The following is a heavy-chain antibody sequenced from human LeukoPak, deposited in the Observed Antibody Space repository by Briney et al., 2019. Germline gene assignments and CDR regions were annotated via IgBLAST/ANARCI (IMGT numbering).Heavy chain of an antibody. J-gene: IGHJ4*02. D-gene: IGHD3-3*01. CDR3: ARLGVTRPGY. Sequence: SQTLSLTCTVSGGSINSGGYYWTWIRQHPGKGLEWIGFIYYTGSAHYNPSLKSRVTISVDTSKNQFSLKLSSVTAADTAVYYCARLGVTRPGYWGQGTLVTVSS. CDR1: GGSINSGGYY. CDR2: IYYTGSA. V-gene: IGHV4-31*03.